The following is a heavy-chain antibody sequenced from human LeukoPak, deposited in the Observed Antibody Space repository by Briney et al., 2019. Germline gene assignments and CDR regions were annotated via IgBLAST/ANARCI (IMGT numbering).Heavy chain of an antibody. CDR2: INHSGST. D-gene: IGHD6-19*01. Sequence: SETLSLTCAVYGGSLSGYYWSWIRQPPGKGLEWIGEINHSGSTNYNPPLKSRVTISVDTSKNQLYLTLSSMAAADAAVYYCARQWMVSPLFDYWGQGTLVTVSS. V-gene: IGHV4-34*01. CDR1: GGSLSGYY. CDR3: ARQWMVSPLFDY. J-gene: IGHJ4*02.